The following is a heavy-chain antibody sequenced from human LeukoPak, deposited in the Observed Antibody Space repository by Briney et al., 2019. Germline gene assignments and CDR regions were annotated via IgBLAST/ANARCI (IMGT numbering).Heavy chain of an antibody. V-gene: IGHV4-39*01. J-gene: IGHJ4*02. CDR3: ARRGGNGLDY. CDR1: GGAISSSSYY. Sequence: SETLSLTCTVAGGAISSSSYYWGWIRQPPGKGLEWIGSIYYSGSTYYNPSLKSRVTISVDTSKNQFSLKLSSVTAADTAVYYCARRGGNGLDYWGQGTLVTVSS. CDR2: IYYSGST. D-gene: IGHD4-23*01.